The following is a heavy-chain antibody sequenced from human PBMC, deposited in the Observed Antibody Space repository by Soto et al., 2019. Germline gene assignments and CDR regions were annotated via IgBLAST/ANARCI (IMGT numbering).Heavy chain of an antibody. V-gene: IGHV3-64D*06. CDR1: GFTFSDYS. D-gene: IGHD3-9*01. Sequence: LRLSCSASGFTFSDYSMHWVRQAPGKGLQYVSTISSDGDITYYADSVKGRFTISRDNSKNTLYLQMNSLRPEDTAVYYCVKVSTFYDILTGYYSTNFFDPWGQGTLVTVSS. J-gene: IGHJ5*02. CDR2: ISSDGDIT. CDR3: VKVSTFYDILTGYYSTNFFDP.